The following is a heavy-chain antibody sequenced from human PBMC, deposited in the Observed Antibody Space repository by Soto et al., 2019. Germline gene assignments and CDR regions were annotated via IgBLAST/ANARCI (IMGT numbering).Heavy chain of an antibody. J-gene: IGHJ4*02. V-gene: IGHV3-33*01. CDR2: IWYDGSNK. D-gene: IGHD3-10*01. CDR3: ARDPSHGSGSYLDY. CDR1: GFSFNNFG. Sequence: QVQLVEYGGGVVQPGGSLRLSWVASGFSFNNFGMHWVRQAPGKGLEWLAVIWYDGSNKYYGDSVKGRFTISRDNSKNTLYLKMSSVRAEDTAVYFCARDPSHGSGSYLDYWGQGALVAVSS.